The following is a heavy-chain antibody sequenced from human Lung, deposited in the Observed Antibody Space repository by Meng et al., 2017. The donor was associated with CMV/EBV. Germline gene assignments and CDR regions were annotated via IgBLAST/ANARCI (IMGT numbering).Heavy chain of an antibody. Sequence: QGQVVQSGAEVKKPGASVKVAGMASGNTFTGYYIHWVRQAPGQGLEWLGRINPNRDGTIYAQDFKGRVTIPRDTSINTAYVDLTRLTSADTAVYYCALDYENYGYYYAFDYWGQGTLVTVSS. V-gene: IGHV1-2*06. J-gene: IGHJ4*02. D-gene: IGHD3-10*01. CDR1: GNTFTGYY. CDR3: ALDYENYGYYYAFDY. CDR2: INPNRDGT.